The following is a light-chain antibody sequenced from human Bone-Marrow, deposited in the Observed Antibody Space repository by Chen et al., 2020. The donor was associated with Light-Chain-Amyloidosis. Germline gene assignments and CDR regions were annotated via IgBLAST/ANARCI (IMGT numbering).Light chain of an antibody. CDR2: EDD. Sequence: NFMLTQPHSVSESPGKTVIISCTRSSGSTATNYVQWYQQRPGSSPTTVIYEDDPRPSGVPDRFSCSVDRSSNSASLPISGLKSEDEADYYCQSYQGSSQGVFGGGTKLTVL. V-gene: IGLV6-57*01. J-gene: IGLJ3*02. CDR3: QSYQGSSQGV. CDR1: SGSTATNY.